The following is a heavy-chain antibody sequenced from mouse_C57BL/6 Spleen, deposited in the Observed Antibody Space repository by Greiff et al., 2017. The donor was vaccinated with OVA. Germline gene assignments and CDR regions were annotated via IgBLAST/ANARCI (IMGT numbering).Heavy chain of an antibody. CDR1: GFTFSNYW. CDR2: IRLKSDNYAT. D-gene: IGHD1-1*01. Sequence: EVKLVESGGGLVQPGGSMKLSCVASGFTFSNYWMNWVRQSPEKGLEWVAQIRLKSDNYATHYAESVKGRFTISRADSKSSVYLQMNNLRAEDTGIYYCTITTVVAVYAMDYWGQGTSVTVSS. CDR3: TITTVVAVYAMDY. J-gene: IGHJ4*01. V-gene: IGHV6-3*01.